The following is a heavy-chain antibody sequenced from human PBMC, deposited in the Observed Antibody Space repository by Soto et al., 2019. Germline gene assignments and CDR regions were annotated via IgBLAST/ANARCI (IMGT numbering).Heavy chain of an antibody. V-gene: IGHV3-7*01. CDR2: IKEDGSQK. J-gene: IGHJ4*02. CDR3: GRSESGWSRFDY. CDR1: GIHFIRYW. D-gene: IGHD6-19*01. Sequence: GVSMRVSWVVSGIHFIRYWMSWVSQATGKGLEWVADIKEDGSQKNYVDSVKGRFTISRDNAKNSMSLQMNSLRVEDTAMYYCGRSESGWSRFDYRGQGVLVTVSS.